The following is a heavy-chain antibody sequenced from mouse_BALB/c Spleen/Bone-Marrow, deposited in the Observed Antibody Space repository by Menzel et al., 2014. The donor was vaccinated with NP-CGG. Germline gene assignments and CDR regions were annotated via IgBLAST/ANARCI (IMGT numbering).Heavy chain of an antibody. Sequence: QVQLQQPGAELMQPGASVKISCKATGYTFSSYWIEWVKQRPGHGLEWIGGILPGSGSTNYNEKFKGKATFTADTSSNTAYMQLSSLTSEDSAVYYCARRGYDGAYWGQGTLVTVSA. CDR2: ILPGSGST. J-gene: IGHJ3*01. V-gene: IGHV1-9*01. D-gene: IGHD2-14*01. CDR3: ARRGYDGAY. CDR1: GYTFSSYW.